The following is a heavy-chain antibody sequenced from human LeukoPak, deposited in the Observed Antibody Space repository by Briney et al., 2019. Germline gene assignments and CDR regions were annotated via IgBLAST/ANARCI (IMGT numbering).Heavy chain of an antibody. D-gene: IGHD3-10*01. CDR1: GFSFRSYG. V-gene: IGHV3-30*02. Sequence: PGGSLRLSCAASGFSFRSYGMHWVRQAPGKGLEWVAFIRYDGSNKYYADSVKGRFTISRDNSKNTLYLQMNSLRAEDTAVYYCTGNYYGSGSYADFDYWGEGTLVTVSS. J-gene: IGHJ4*02. CDR3: TGNYYGSGSYADFDY. CDR2: IRYDGSNK.